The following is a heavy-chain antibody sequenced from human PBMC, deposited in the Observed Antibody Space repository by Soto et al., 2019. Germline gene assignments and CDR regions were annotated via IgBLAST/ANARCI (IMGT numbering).Heavy chain of an antibody. CDR2: INPNSGGT. D-gene: IGHD2-2*01. Sequence: ASVKVSCKASGYTFTGYYMHWVRQAPGQGLEWMGWINPNSGGTNYAQKFQGRVTMTRDTSISTAYMELSRLRSDDTAVYYCARDIEDCSSTSCYGMPGAFDIWGQGTMVTVSS. CDR3: ARDIEDCSSTSCYGMPGAFDI. V-gene: IGHV1-2*02. J-gene: IGHJ3*02. CDR1: GYTFTGYY.